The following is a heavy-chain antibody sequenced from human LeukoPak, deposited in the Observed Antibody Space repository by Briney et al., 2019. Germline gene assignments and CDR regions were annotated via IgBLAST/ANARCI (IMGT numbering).Heavy chain of an antibody. CDR3: ARESRDYDFWSGYSCFDY. CDR2: ISSSSSTI. Sequence: GGSLRLSCAASGFTFSSYAMSWVRQAPGKGLEWVSYISSSSSTIYYADSVKGRFTISRDNAKNSLYLQMNSLRAEDTAVYYCARESRDYDFWSGYSCFDYWGQGTLVTVSS. CDR1: GFTFSSYA. V-gene: IGHV3-48*01. D-gene: IGHD3-3*01. J-gene: IGHJ4*02.